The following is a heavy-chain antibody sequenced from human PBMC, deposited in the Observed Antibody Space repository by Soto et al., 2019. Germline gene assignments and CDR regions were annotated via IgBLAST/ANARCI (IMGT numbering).Heavy chain of an antibody. J-gene: IGHJ6*02. Sequence: SETLSLTCTVSGGSISSYYWSWIRQPPGKGLEWIRYIYYSGSTNYNPSLKSRVTISVDTSKNQFSLKLSSVTAADTAVYYCARATPPYYDILTGYYTPYYYYGMDVWGQGTTVTVSS. V-gene: IGHV4-59*01. CDR3: ARATPPYYDILTGYYTPYYYYGMDV. CDR2: IYYSGST. CDR1: GGSISSYY. D-gene: IGHD3-9*01.